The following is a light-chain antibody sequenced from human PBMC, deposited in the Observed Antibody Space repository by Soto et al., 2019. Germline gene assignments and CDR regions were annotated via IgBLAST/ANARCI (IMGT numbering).Light chain of an antibody. CDR3: ATWDDSLNGFYV. J-gene: IGLJ1*01. CDR1: SSDVGGYNY. V-gene: IGLV2-11*01. CDR2: DVS. Sequence: QSVLTQPRSVSGSPGQSVTISCTGTSSDVGGYNYVSWYQQHPGKAPKLMIYDVSKRPSGVPDRFSGSKSGTSASLAISGLRSDDEADYFCATWDDSLNGFYVFGTGTKVTVL.